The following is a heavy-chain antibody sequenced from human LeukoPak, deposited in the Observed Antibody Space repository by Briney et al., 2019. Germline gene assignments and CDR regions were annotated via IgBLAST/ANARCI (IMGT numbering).Heavy chain of an antibody. J-gene: IGHJ6*02. CDR2: INHSGST. D-gene: IGHD3-10*01. CDR1: GGSFSGYY. V-gene: IGHV4-34*01. Sequence: KPSETLSLTCAVYGGSFSGYYWSWIRQPPGKGLEWIGEINHSGSTNYNPSLKSRVTISVDTSKNQFSLKLSSVTAADTAVYYCARSPAYGSGSRQRNYYYYGMGVWGQGTTVTVSS. CDR3: ARSPAYGSGSRQRNYYYYGMGV.